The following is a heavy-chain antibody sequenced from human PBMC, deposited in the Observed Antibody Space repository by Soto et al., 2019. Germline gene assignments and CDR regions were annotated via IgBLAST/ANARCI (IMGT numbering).Heavy chain of an antibody. J-gene: IGHJ4*02. D-gene: IGHD6-13*01. V-gene: IGHV4-59*01. CDR2: VYNSGST. CDR1: GGSISSNY. Sequence: SETLSVTCTVSGGSISSNYWTWIRQPPGKGLEWIGYVYNSGSTNYNPSLKSRVTISEDTSKSQFSLKVNSMTAADTAVYYCARYRREAVAGYTLDNWGQGILVTVSS. CDR3: ARYRREAVAGYTLDN.